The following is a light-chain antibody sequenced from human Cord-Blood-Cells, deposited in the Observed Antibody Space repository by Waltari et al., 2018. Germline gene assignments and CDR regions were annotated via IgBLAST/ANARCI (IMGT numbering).Light chain of an antibody. J-gene: IGLJ3*02. CDR1: SSDVGSYNL. Sequence: QSALTQPAPVPGSPGQSITIPCTGTSSDVGSYNLFSWYQQHPGKAPKLMIYDGSKRPSGVSNRFSGSKSGNTASLTISGLQAEDEADYYCCSYAGSSTWVFGGGTKLTVL. V-gene: IGLV2-23*01. CDR3: CSYAGSSTWV. CDR2: DGS.